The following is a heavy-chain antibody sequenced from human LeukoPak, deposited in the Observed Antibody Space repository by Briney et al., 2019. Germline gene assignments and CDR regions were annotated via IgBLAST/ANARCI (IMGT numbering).Heavy chain of an antibody. CDR3: AESLQSFSYCSSTSCYKPDFDY. J-gene: IGHJ4*02. D-gene: IGHD2-2*02. Sequence: GGSLRLSCAASGFTFSSYAMSWVRQAPGKGLEWVSAISGSGGSTYYADSVKGRFTISRDNSKNTLYLQMNSLRAEDTAVYYCAESLQSFSYCSSTSCYKPDFDYWGQGTLVTVSS. CDR1: GFTFSSYA. CDR2: ISGSGGST. V-gene: IGHV3-23*01.